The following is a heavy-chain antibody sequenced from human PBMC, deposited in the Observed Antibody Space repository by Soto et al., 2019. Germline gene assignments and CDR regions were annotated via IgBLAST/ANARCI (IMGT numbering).Heavy chain of an antibody. D-gene: IGHD3-16*01. V-gene: IGHV4-34*01. J-gene: IGHJ6*02. Sequence: QVQLQQWGAGLLKSSETLSLTCAVYGGSFSGYYWTWIRQPPGKGLEWIGEINHGGSTKYNPSLESRVTIPVDTSNNRLSLKLSSVTAADTAVYYCARSRSGTIDTFDYYYYYGMDVWGQGTTVTVAS. CDR1: GGSFSGYY. CDR3: ARSRSGTIDTFDYYYYYGMDV. CDR2: INHGGST.